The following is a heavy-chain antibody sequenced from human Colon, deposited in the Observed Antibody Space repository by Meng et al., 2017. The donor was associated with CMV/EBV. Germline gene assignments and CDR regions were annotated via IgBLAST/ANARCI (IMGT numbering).Heavy chain of an antibody. Sequence: GESLKISCAASGFTFSSYSMNWVRQAPGKGLEWVSSISSSSSYIYYADSVKGRFTISRDNAKNSLYLQMNSLRAEDTAVYYCARSGGGTVTRDYYYYYGMDVWGQGTTVTVSS. V-gene: IGHV3-21*04. CDR3: ARSGGGTVTRDYYYYYGMDV. J-gene: IGHJ6*02. CDR2: ISSSSSYI. D-gene: IGHD4-11*01. CDR1: GFTFSSYS.